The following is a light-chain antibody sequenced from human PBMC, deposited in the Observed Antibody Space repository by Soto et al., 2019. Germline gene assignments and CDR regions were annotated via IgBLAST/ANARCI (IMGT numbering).Light chain of an antibody. J-gene: IGKJ3*01. V-gene: IGKV1-39*01. Sequence: DIQMTQSPSSLSASVGDRVTITCRASQSISNYLNWYQQKPGKAPKLLIYAASSLQSRVPSRFSGSGSGTDFTLTVSSQQPEDFATYYCQQSYSTPFTFGPGTKVDIK. CDR1: QSISNY. CDR2: AAS. CDR3: QQSYSTPFT.